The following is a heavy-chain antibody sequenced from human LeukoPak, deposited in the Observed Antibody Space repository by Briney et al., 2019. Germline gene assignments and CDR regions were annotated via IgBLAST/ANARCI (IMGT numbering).Heavy chain of an antibody. Sequence: SETLSLTCTVSGGSVSSYYWSWIRQPAGKGLEWIGRIYTSGSTNYNPSLKSRVTISVDKSKNQFSLKLSSVTAADTAVYYCARTSAWNGAPSVWGQGTLVTVSS. CDR1: GGSVSSYY. D-gene: IGHD1-1*01. CDR2: IYTSGST. V-gene: IGHV4-4*07. J-gene: IGHJ4*02. CDR3: ARTSAWNGAPSV.